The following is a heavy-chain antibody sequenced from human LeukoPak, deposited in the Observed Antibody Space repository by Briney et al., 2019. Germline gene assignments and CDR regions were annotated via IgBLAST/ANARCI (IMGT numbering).Heavy chain of an antibody. CDR2: ITASDGST. D-gene: IGHD2-2*03. J-gene: IGHJ4*02. CDR1: GFTFSTYA. V-gene: IGHV3-23*01. CDR3: TRDGWDY. Sequence: GGSLRLSCAASGFTFSTYALSWVRQPPGKGLEWVSAITASDGSTYYADSVKGRFTISRDNSKNTLYLQMNSLRAEDTALYYCTRDGWDYWGQGTLVTVSS.